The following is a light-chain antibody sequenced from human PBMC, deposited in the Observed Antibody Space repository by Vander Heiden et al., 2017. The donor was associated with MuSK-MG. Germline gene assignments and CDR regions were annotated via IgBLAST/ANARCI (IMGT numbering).Light chain of an antibody. V-gene: IGKV1-39*01. CDR2: AGS. J-gene: IGKJ2*01. CDR3: QQSYSPPLVT. CDR1: QIISDY. Sequence: DIRTTQAPSSLSASVVDRVTIACRACQIISDYLYWYQQKPRKAPKLLVYAGSGLQSGVPSSFSGSGCGTGFALTIRNRRAEDYAAEDYQQSYSPPLVTFGQGTKVEI.